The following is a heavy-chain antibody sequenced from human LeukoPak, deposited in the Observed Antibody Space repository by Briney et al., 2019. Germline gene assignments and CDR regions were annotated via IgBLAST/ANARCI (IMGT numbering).Heavy chain of an antibody. D-gene: IGHD3-9*01. V-gene: IGHV5-51*01. Sequence: GESLKISCKGSGYSFTSYWIGWVRQMPGKGLEWMGIIYPGDSDTRYSPSFQGQVTISADKSISTAYLQWSSLKASDTAMYYCSFFKKKTAYDILTGYYTAFDYWGQGTLVTVSS. J-gene: IGHJ4*02. CDR2: IYPGDSDT. CDR1: GYSFTSYW. CDR3: SFFKKKTAYDILTGYYTAFDY.